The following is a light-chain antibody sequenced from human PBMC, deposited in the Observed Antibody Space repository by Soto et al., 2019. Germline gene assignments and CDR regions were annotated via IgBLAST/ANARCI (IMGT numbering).Light chain of an antibody. CDR2: GAS. V-gene: IGKV3-20*01. CDR1: QSVTTNY. J-gene: IGKJ2*01. CDR3: QHYGSSPPNT. Sequence: EIVLTQSPGTLSLSPGERATLSCRATQSVTTNYLAWYQQKPGQAPRLLIYGASIRATGIPDRFSGSGSGTDFTLTISRLEPEDFAVYYCQHYGSSPPNTFGQGTKREIK.